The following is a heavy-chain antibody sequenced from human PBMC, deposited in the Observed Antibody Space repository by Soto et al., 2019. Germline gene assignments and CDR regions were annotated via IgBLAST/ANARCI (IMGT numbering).Heavy chain of an antibody. J-gene: IGHJ4*02. CDR1: GFTFSSYG. CDR2: ISYDGSNT. V-gene: IGHV3-30*18. Sequence: QVQLVESGGGVVQPGRSLRLSCAASGFTFSSYGMHWVRQAPGKGLEWVAIISYDGSNTYYADSVKGRFTISRDNSKNTLYLQMNSLRAEDTSVYYCAKEGGLSGSYYISSSYYFGYWGQGTRVTVSS. D-gene: IGHD1-26*01. CDR3: AKEGGLSGSYYISSSYYFGY.